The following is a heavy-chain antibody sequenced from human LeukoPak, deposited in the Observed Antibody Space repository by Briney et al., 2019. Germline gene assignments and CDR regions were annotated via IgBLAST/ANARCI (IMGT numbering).Heavy chain of an antibody. CDR3: ARGSRNEAFNYYDSSGYYPKPFDY. V-gene: IGHV4-34*01. CDR1: GGSFSGYY. D-gene: IGHD3-22*01. J-gene: IGHJ4*02. Sequence: SETLSLTCAVYGGSFSGYYWSWIRQPPGKGREWIGEINHSGSTNYNPSLKSRVTISVDTSKNQFSLKLSSVTAADTAVYYCARGSRNEAFNYYDSSGYYPKPFDYWGQGTLVTVSS. CDR2: INHSGST.